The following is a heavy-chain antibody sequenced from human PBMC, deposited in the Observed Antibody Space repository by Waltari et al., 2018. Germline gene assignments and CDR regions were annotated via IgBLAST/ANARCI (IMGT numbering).Heavy chain of an antibody. V-gene: IGHV4-30-2*01. Sequence: QLQLQESGSGLVKPSQTLSLTCAVSGGSISSGGYSWSWIRQPPGKGLEWIGYIYHSGSTYYTPSLKSRVTISVDRSKNQFSLKLSSVTAADTAVYYCARVASGSYSYYFDYWGQGTLVTVSS. CDR1: GGSISSGGYS. CDR2: IYHSGST. CDR3: ARVASGSYSYYFDY. J-gene: IGHJ4*02. D-gene: IGHD1-26*01.